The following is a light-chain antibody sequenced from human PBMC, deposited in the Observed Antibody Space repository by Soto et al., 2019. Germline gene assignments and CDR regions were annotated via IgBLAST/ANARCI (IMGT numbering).Light chain of an antibody. Sequence: DIVLTQSPGTLSLSPGERATLSCRASQGVSANHLTWYQQKPGQAPRLLMCGASTRATGIPDRFSGSGSGTDFTLTISRLEPEDFAVYHCQQYDTSPLTFGGGTKVEIK. CDR2: GAS. CDR1: QGVSANH. CDR3: QQYDTSPLT. V-gene: IGKV3-20*01. J-gene: IGKJ4*01.